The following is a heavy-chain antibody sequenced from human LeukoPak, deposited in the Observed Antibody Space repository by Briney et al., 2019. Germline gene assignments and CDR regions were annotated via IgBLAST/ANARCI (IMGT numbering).Heavy chain of an antibody. CDR3: ARDWGMELELQIRFDY. CDR1: GFIFSTFA. D-gene: IGHD1-7*01. Sequence: GGSLSLSCAASGFIFSTFAMGWVRQAPGKGLEWVSTISGSGATTYYAASVKGRFTISRDNAKNSLYLQMNSLRAEDTAVYYCARDWGMELELQIRFDYWGQGTLVTVSS. V-gene: IGHV3-23*01. CDR2: ISGSGATT. J-gene: IGHJ4*02.